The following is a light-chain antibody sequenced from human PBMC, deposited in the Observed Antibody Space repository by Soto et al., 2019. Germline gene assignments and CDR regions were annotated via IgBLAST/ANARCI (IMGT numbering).Light chain of an antibody. Sequence: DIQMTQSPSTLSGSVGDRVTITCRASQGIGSYLAWYQQKPVKAPKLLIYKASTLKSGVPSRFSGSGSGTEFTLTISSLQPDDFATYYCQHYNSYSEAFGQGTKVDIK. J-gene: IGKJ1*01. CDR2: KAS. CDR1: QGIGSY. CDR3: QHYNSYSEA. V-gene: IGKV1-5*03.